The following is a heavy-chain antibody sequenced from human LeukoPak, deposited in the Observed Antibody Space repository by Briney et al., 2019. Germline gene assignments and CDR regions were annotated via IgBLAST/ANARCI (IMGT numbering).Heavy chain of an antibody. CDR3: ARECGLSSGYYDAFDI. V-gene: IGHV4-59*01. CDR1: GGSFSGYY. D-gene: IGHD3-22*01. Sequence: PSETLSLTCAVYGGSFSGYYWSWIRQPPGKGLEWIGYTYYSGSTNYNPSLKSRVTISVDTSKNQFSLKLSSMTAADTAVYYCARECGLSSGYYDAFDIWGQGTMVTVSS. CDR2: TYYSGST. J-gene: IGHJ3*02.